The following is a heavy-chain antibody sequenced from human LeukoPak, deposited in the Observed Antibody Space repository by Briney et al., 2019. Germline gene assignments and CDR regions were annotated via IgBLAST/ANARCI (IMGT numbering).Heavy chain of an antibody. V-gene: IGHV3-33*01. CDR1: GFTLSSYG. J-gene: IGHJ4*02. Sequence: GGSLRLSCAASGFTLSSYGMHWVRQAPGKGLEWVAVIWYDGSNKYYADSVKGRFTISRDNSKNTLYLQMNSLRAEDTAVYYCARDEGYDILTGYYKGSPDYWGQGTLVTVSS. D-gene: IGHD3-9*01. CDR2: IWYDGSNK. CDR3: ARDEGYDILTGYYKGSPDY.